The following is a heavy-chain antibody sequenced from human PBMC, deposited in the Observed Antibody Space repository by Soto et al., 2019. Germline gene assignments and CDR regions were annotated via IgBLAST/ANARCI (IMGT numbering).Heavy chain of an antibody. CDR1: GYSFTSYW. V-gene: IGHV5-51*01. D-gene: IGHD3-22*01. CDR2: IYPGDSDT. CDR3: ARSDYYYDSSGYLGPKWVFDY. J-gene: IGHJ4*02. Sequence: PGESLKISCKGSGYSFTSYWIGWVRQMPGKGLEWMGTIYPGDSDTRYSPSFQGQVTISADKSISTAYLQWSSLKASDTAMYYCARSDYYYDSSGYLGPKWVFDYWGQGTLVTVSS.